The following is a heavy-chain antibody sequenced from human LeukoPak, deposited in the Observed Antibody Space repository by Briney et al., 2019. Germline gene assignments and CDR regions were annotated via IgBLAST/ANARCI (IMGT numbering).Heavy chain of an antibody. CDR2: IYYSGST. J-gene: IGHJ4*02. Sequence: PGGSLRLSCAASGFTVSTNYMTWVRQAPGKGLEWIGSIYYSGSTYYNPSLKSRVTISVDTSKNQFSLKLSSVTAADTAVYYCARGIQLWSKFFYFDYWGQGTLVTVSS. CDR1: GFTVSTNY. V-gene: IGHV4-39*07. CDR3: ARGIQLWSKFFYFDY. D-gene: IGHD5-18*01.